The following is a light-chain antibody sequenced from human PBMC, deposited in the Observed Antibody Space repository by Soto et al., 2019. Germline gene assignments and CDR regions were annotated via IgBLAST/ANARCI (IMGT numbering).Light chain of an antibody. CDR1: QSISIW. CDR3: QQYNSYRT. Sequence: IQFTQSPSTLSASVGARVTITCRARQSISIWLAWYQQKPGKAPKLLIYDASILESGVPSMFSGSGSGTEFTLTISSLQPDDFATYYCQQYNSYRTFGQGTKVDIK. J-gene: IGKJ1*01. V-gene: IGKV1-5*01. CDR2: DAS.